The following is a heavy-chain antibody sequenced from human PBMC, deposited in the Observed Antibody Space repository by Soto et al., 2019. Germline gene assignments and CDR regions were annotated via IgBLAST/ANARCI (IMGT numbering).Heavy chain of an antibody. J-gene: IGHJ5*02. CDR2: IYYSGTT. CDR1: GASLSTYY. V-gene: IGHV4-59*01. CDR3: ARSYCPDGVCYPSGPFDP. Sequence: QVQLQESGPGLVKPSETLSLTCTVSGASLSTYYWNWIRQSPGKGLEWIGYIYYSGTTNYNPSLKSRVTISEDTSNNLFSLKLRSVTAADTAVYYCARSYCPDGVCYPSGPFDPCGQGTLVTVSS. D-gene: IGHD2-8*01.